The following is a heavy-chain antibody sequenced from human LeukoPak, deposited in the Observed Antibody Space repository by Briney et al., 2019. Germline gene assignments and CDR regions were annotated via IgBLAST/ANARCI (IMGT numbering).Heavy chain of an antibody. CDR3: AKDAVAGTLLFDY. J-gene: IGHJ4*02. Sequence: PPGGSLRLSCAASGFTFSSYAMSWVRQAPGKGLEWVSAISGSGGSTYYADSVKGRFTISGDDSKNTLYLQMNSLRAEDTAVYYCAKDAVAGTLLFDYWGQGTLVTVSS. V-gene: IGHV3-23*01. CDR1: GFTFSSYA. D-gene: IGHD6-19*01. CDR2: ISGSGGST.